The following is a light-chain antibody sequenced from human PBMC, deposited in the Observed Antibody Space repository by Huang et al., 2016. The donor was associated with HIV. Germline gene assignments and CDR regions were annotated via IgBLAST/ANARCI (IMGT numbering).Light chain of an antibody. Sequence: EIVLTQSPGTLSLSPGETANLSCRASQSVVIFLAWYQRKPGQAPRLLISDASNRATGIPARFGGSGSGTDFTRTISSLEPEDFAVYFCQQRSNWPLYTFGQGTKLEIK. CDR3: QQRSNWPLYT. J-gene: IGKJ2*01. CDR2: DAS. V-gene: IGKV3-11*01. CDR1: QSVVIF.